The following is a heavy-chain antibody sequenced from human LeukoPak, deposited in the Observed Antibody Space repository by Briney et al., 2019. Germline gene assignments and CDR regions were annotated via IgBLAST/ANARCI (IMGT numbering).Heavy chain of an antibody. D-gene: IGHD2/OR15-2a*01. CDR3: VSFYETY. CDR1: GNYW. J-gene: IGHJ4*02. V-gene: IGHV3-74*01. CDR2: INSDGSWT. Sequence: GGSLRLSCAASGNYWMHWVRQAPGKGLVWVSHINSDGSWTSYADSVKGRFTISKDNAKNTVCLQMNSLRAEDTAVYYCVSFYETYWGRGTLVTVSS.